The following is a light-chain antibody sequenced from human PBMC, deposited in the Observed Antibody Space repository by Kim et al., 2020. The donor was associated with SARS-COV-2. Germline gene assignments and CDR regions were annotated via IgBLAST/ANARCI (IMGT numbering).Light chain of an antibody. CDR2: EDN. Sequence: GRTVPTSGTRSRDSIAFNYVHWYRQRSGSVPTTVIYEDNQRPSGVPDRFSGSIDRSSNSATLTISGLKTEDEADYYCQSYANGIVIFGGGTQLTVL. V-gene: IGLV6-57*03. J-gene: IGLJ2*01. CDR3: QSYANGIVI. CDR1: RDSIAFNY.